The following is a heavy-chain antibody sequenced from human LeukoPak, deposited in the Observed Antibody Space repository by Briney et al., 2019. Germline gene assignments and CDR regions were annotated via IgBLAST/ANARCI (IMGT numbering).Heavy chain of an antibody. D-gene: IGHD3-10*01. CDR2: IYYSGST. J-gene: IGHJ5*02. V-gene: IGHV4-59*05. CDR1: GGSISSYY. Sequence: SETLSLTCTVSGGSISSYYWSWIRQPAGKGLEWIGSIYYSGSTYYNPSLKSRVTISVDTSKNQFSLKLSSVTAADTAVYYCARSGIWFGVNWFDPWGQGTLVTVSS. CDR3: ARSGIWFGVNWFDP.